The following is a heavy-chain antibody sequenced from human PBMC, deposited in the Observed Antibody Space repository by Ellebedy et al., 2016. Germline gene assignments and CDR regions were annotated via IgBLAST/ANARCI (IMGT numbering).Heavy chain of an antibody. CDR2: INHSGST. D-gene: IGHD5-24*01. J-gene: IGHJ4*02. CDR3: ARGDGYDC. CDR1: GGSFSGYY. V-gene: IGHV4-34*01. Sequence: SETLSLXXAVYGGSFSGYYWSWIRQPPGKGLEWIGEINHSGSTNYNPSLKSRVTISVDTSTSTVYMELSSLRSEDTAVYYCARGDGYDCWGQGTLVTVSS.